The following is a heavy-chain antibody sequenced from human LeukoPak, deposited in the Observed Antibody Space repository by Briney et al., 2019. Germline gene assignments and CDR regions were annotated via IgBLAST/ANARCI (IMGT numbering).Heavy chain of an antibody. CDR3: TRTLEKMMVRGFFN. CDR2: ISYSGTT. Sequence: SETLSPTCSVSGDSISRTTYYWGWIRQPPGKGLEWIGSISYSGTTYDNPSLKSRVTISIDTSKNRFSLNLSSVTAADTAVYYCTRTLEKMMVRGFFNWGQGTLVTVSS. CDR1: GDSISRTTYY. D-gene: IGHD3-10*01. J-gene: IGHJ4*02. V-gene: IGHV4-39*02.